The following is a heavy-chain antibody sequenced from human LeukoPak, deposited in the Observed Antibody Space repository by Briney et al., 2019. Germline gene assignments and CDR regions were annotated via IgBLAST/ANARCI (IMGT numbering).Heavy chain of an antibody. Sequence: SVKVSCKASGGTFSSYAISWVGQAPGQGLEWMGRIIPILGIANYAQKFQGRVTITADKSTSTAYMELSSLRSEDTAVYYCARDYGGNHYWGQGTLVTVSS. CDR2: IIPILGIA. V-gene: IGHV1-69*04. CDR1: GGTFSSYA. CDR3: ARDYGGNHY. J-gene: IGHJ4*02. D-gene: IGHD4-23*01.